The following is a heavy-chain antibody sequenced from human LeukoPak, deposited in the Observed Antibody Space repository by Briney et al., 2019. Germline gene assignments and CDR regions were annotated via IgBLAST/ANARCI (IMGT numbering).Heavy chain of an antibody. V-gene: IGHV3-72*01. CDR1: GFSIADHH. J-gene: IGHJ4*02. CDR2: SATTKPNSCTT. CDR3: VRVVTTRSGWYHFDN. D-gene: IGHD6-13*01. Sequence: GGSLRLSCAGAGFSIADHHMGWVRQAPGTGLEWIGRSATTKPNSCTTQYAASVRGRFTISRDDSQNSLYLHLNSLKTEDTAACYCVRVVTTRSGWYHFDNWGLGTLVSVSS.